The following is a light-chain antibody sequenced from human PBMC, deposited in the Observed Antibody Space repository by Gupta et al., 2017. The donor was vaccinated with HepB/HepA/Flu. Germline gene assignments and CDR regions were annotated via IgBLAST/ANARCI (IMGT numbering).Light chain of an antibody. V-gene: IGKV1-39*01. CDR1: QSISSY. CDR3: QQSDSTPRT. Sequence: DIQMTQSPSSLSASVGDRVTITCRASQSISSYLNWYQQKPGKAPKLLIYAASSLQSGVPSRFSGSGSGTDFTLTISRRQPEDFATYYCQQSDSTPRTFGQGTXMEIK. CDR2: AAS. J-gene: IGKJ2*02.